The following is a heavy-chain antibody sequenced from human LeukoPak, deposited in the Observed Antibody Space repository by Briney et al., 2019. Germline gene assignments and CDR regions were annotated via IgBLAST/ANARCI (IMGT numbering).Heavy chain of an antibody. D-gene: IGHD6-13*01. CDR2: INPNSGGT. CDR3: ARDLRSWYPGYYFDY. CDR1: GYTFTGYY. J-gene: IGHJ4*02. V-gene: IGHV1-2*02. Sequence: EASVKVSCKASGYTFTGYYMHWVRQAPGQGLEWMGWINPNSGGTNYAQKLQGRVTMTRDTSISTAYMELNRLRSDDTAVYYCARDLRSWYPGYYFDYWGQGTLVTVSS.